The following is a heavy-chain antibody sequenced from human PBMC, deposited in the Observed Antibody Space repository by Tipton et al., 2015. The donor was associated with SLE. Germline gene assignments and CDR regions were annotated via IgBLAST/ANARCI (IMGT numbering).Heavy chain of an antibody. CDR3: AKDSPPACLTILPCDAFHL. D-gene: IGHD3-3*01. J-gene: IGHJ3*01. Sequence: GSLRLSCAASGFNFYNYAMNWVRQAPGKGLEWVSAVSSSGDKTYYADSVKGRFTISRDNSKNTLYLQMNSLSADDTAVYYCAKDSPPACLTILPCDAFHLWGQGTTITVSS. CDR1: GFNFYNYA. V-gene: IGHV3-23*01. CDR2: VSSSGDKT.